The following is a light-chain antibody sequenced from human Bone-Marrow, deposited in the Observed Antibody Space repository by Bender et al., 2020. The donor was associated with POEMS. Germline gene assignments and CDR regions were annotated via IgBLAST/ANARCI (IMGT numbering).Light chain of an antibody. CDR3: CSKASPGVV. CDR2: EGS. CDR1: SSDVGNYNF. Sequence: QPALTQPASVSGSPGQSISISCTATSSDVGNYNFVSWYQHHPGRVPKVVIYEGSRRPSGVSGRFSGSKSGNTASLTISGLQAEDEADYYCCSKASPGVVFGGGTKLTVL. J-gene: IGLJ2*01. V-gene: IGLV2-23*01.